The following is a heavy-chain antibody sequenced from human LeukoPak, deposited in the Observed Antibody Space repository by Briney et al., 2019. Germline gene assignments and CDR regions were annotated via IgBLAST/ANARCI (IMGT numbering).Heavy chain of an antibody. J-gene: IGHJ3*02. D-gene: IGHD2-21*02. CDR3: ASATTYCGADCYPLDAFDI. Sequence: ASVKVSCKASGYTFTGYYMHWVRQAPGQGLEWMGWINPNSGGTNYAQKFLGRITMTRDTSITTAYMELSRLRSDDTVVYYCASATTYCGADCYPLDAFDIWGQGTMVTVSS. CDR2: INPNSGGT. CDR1: GYTFTGYY. V-gene: IGHV1-2*02.